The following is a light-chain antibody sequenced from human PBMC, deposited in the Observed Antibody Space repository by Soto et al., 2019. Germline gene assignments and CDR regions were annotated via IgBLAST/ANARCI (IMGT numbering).Light chain of an antibody. CDR1: QSVRSN. CDR3: QQYENYWT. V-gene: IGKV3-15*01. J-gene: IGKJ1*01. Sequence: EIVLTQSPGTLSVSPGERATRFCRASQSVRSNLAWYQQKPGQAPRLLIYGASTRATGIPARFSGSGSGTEFSLTISNLQPDDCATYYCQQYENYWTFGQGTKVDI. CDR2: GAS.